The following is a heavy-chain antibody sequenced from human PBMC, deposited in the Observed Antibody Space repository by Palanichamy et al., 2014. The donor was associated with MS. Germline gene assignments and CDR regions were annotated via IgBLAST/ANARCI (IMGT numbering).Heavy chain of an antibody. CDR3: ARESVGGSSDRYGDAFDI. D-gene: IGHD2-2*01. J-gene: IGHJ3*02. Sequence: QVQLQESGPGLVEAFTDPVPHLHCRWWPHQHYYLLLELDPTARRKGLEWIGRIYTTGKTNYHPSLRSRVTILKDTSKNQFSLRVTSVTAADTAVYYCARESVGGSSDRYGDAFDIWGQGTMVTVSS. CDR1: WPHQHYYLL. V-gene: IGHV4-61*02. CDR2: IYTTGKT.